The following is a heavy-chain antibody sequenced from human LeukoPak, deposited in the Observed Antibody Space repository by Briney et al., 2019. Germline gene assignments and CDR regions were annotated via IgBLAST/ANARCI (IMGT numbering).Heavy chain of an antibody. D-gene: IGHD4-17*01. V-gene: IGHV4-38-2*02. Sequence: SETLSLTCAVSGYSISSGYYWGWIRQPPGKGLEWIGYIYYSGSTNYNPSLKSRVTISVDTSKNQSSLKLSSVTAADTAVYYCARDRTGLTTVTSGYNWFDPWGQGTLVTVSS. CDR2: IYYSGST. CDR3: ARDRTGLTTVTSGYNWFDP. CDR1: GYSISSGYY. J-gene: IGHJ5*02.